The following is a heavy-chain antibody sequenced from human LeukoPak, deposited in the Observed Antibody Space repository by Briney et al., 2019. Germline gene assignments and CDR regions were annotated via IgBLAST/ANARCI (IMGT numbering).Heavy chain of an antibody. D-gene: IGHD6-13*01. CDR3: PRSIETLTYSSSWYFPVDY. V-gene: IGHV1-8*01. Sequence: ASVKVSCKASGYTFTSDDINWVRQATGQGLEWMGWMNPNSGNTGYAQKFQGRVTMTRNTSISTAYMEPSSLRSEDTAVYYCPRSIETLTYSSSWYFPVDYWGQGTLVTVSS. J-gene: IGHJ4*02. CDR1: GYTFTSDD. CDR2: MNPNSGNT.